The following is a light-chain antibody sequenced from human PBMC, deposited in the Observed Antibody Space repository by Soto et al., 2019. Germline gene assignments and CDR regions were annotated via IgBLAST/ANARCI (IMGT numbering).Light chain of an antibody. V-gene: IGLV2-23*01. Sequence: LTQPASVSGSPGQSITISCTGTSSVVGSYSLLSWYQHHPGKAPKLIIYEDIKGPSGVSNRFSGSKSGNTASLRISGLQAEDEADYYCYTYAGGSTYLFGTGTKVTVL. CDR3: YTYAGGSTYL. J-gene: IGLJ1*01. CDR1: SSVVGSYSL. CDR2: EDI.